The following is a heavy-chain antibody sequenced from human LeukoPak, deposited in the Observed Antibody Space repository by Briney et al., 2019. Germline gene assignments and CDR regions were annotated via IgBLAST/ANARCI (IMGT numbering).Heavy chain of an antibody. V-gene: IGHV3-30*12. CDR3: ARDQRSWYFDL. J-gene: IGHJ2*01. Sequence: TGGSLRLSCAASGFTFSNYGMHWVRQAPGKGLEWVAVIFYDGSKQYYTDSVKGRFTISRDDSKSTLSLQMNGLRAEDTAVYYCARDQRSWYFDLWGRGTLVTVSS. CDR2: IFYDGSKQ. CDR1: GFTFSNYG.